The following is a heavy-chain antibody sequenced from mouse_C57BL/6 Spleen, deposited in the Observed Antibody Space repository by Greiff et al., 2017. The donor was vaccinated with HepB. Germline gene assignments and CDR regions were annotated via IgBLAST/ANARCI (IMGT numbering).Heavy chain of an antibody. J-gene: IGHJ4*01. CDR1: GFTFSDAW. CDR3: TRCADYAMDY. CDR2: IRNKANNHAT. Sequence: EVMLVESGGGLVQPGGSMKLSCAASGFTFSDAWMDWVRQSPEKGLEWVAEIRNKANNHATYYAESVKGRFTISRDDSKSSFYLQMNSLRAEDTGIYYCTRCADYAMDYWGQGTSVTVSS. V-gene: IGHV6-6*01.